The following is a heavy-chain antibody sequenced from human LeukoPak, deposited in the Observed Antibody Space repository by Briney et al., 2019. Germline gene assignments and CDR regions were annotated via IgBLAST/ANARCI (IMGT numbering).Heavy chain of an antibody. CDR1: GFTFSSYS. V-gene: IGHV3-21*04. CDR3: AKRGLSYYYMDV. Sequence: GGSLRLSCAASGFTFSSYSMNWVRQAPGKGLEWVSSISSSSSYIYYADSVKGRFTISRDNSKNTLYLQMNSLRAEDTAVYYCAKRGLSYYYMDVWGKGTTVTISS. CDR2: ISSSSSYI. D-gene: IGHD4-17*01. J-gene: IGHJ6*03.